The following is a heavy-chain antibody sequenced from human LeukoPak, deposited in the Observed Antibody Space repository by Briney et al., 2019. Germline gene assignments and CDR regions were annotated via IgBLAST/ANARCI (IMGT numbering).Heavy chain of an antibody. CDR3: ARGVAAAAGVNFDY. CDR2: INTNTGNP. J-gene: IGHJ4*02. Sequence: GASVKVSCKASGYTFTRYGMNWVRQAPGQGLEWMGWINTNTGNPTYAQGFTGRFVFSLDTSVSTAYLQISSLKAEDTAVYYCARGVAAAAGVNFDYWGQGTLVTVSS. V-gene: IGHV7-4-1*02. CDR1: GYTFTRYG. D-gene: IGHD6-13*01.